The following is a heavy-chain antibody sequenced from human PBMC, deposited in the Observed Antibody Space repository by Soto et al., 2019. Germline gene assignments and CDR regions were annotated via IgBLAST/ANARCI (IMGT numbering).Heavy chain of an antibody. CDR3: ARAPIWGPTGDFDY. CDR1: GYTFTDYH. CDR2: ITPKSGEI. V-gene: IGHV1-2*02. Sequence: QVHLVQSGAEVKRPVDSVKVSCKASGYTFTDYHIHWVRQAPGQGLEWMGRITPKSGEIYYSPKFQGRVTLTRDTSISTAYMELTTLRFDDTAVYYCARAPIWGPTGDFDYWGQGTLATVSS. D-gene: IGHD1-26*01. J-gene: IGHJ4*02.